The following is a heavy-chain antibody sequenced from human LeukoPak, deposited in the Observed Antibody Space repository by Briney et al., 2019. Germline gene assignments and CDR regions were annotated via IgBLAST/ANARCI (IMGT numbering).Heavy chain of an antibody. CDR1: IPSISSSSYG. D-gene: IGHD3-16*01. CDR3: MRGSTLRHHLH. Sequence: KPSETLSLTCNVSIPSISSSSYGWDWIRQPPGKGLEWIGSIFYSGTTFYNPSLKSRVTISVDTSKNQFSLNLSSVTAADTAVYYCMRGSTLRHHLHWVQGTLVTVSS. J-gene: IGHJ4*02. CDR2: IFYSGTT. V-gene: IGHV4-39*01.